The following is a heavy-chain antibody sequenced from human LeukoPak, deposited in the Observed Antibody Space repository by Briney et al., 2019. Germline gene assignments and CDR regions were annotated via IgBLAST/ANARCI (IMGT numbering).Heavy chain of an antibody. CDR2: IYYSGST. CDR1: GGSISSYY. CDR3: ARHGSRYYYDSSGYKSLYYFDY. D-gene: IGHD3-22*01. J-gene: IGHJ4*02. Sequence: LETLSLTCTVSGGSISSYYWSWIRQPPGKGLEWIGYIYYSGSTNYNPSLKSRVTISVDTSKNQFSLKLSSVTAADTAVYYCARHGSRYYYDSSGYKSLYYFDYWCQGTLVIVSS. V-gene: IGHV4-59*08.